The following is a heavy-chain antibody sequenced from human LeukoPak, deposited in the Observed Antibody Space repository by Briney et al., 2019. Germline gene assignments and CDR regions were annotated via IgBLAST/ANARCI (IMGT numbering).Heavy chain of an antibody. Sequence: PGGSLRLSCAASGFTFSSYSMNWVRQAPGKGLEWVPSISSSSSYIYYADSVKGRFTISRDNAKNSLYLQMNSLRAEDTAVYYCARDSPLGVFIAMFDPWGQGTLVTVSS. CDR1: GFTFSSYS. J-gene: IGHJ5*02. CDR3: ARDSPLGVFIAMFDP. V-gene: IGHV3-21*01. CDR2: ISSSSSYI. D-gene: IGHD3-3*01.